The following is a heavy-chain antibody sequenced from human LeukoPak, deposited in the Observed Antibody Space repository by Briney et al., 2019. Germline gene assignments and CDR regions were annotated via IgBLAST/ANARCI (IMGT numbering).Heavy chain of an antibody. J-gene: IGHJ6*03. CDR3: ARVLGYCSSTSCYAGDYYYYMDV. CDR2: IYTSGST. D-gene: IGHD2-2*01. V-gene: IGHV4-61*02. Sequence: SETLSLTCTVSGGSISSGTYYWSWIRQPAGKGLEWIGRIYTSGSTNYNPSLKSRVTMSVDTSKNQFSLKLSSVTAADTAVYYCARVLGYCSSTSCYAGDYYYYMDVWGKGTTVTVSS. CDR1: GGSISSGTYY.